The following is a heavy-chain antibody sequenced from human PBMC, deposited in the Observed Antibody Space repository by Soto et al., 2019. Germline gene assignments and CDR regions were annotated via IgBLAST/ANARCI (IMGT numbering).Heavy chain of an antibody. V-gene: IGHV3-23*01. D-gene: IGHD6-6*01. Sequence: GGSLRLSCAASGFTFSSYAMSWVRQAPGKGLEWVSAISGSGGSTYYADSVKGRFTISRDNSKNTLYLQMNSLRAEDTAVYYCAAGISSIAARPSYFDYWGQGTLVTVS. CDR1: GFTFSSYA. J-gene: IGHJ4*02. CDR3: AAGISSIAARPSYFDY. CDR2: ISGSGGST.